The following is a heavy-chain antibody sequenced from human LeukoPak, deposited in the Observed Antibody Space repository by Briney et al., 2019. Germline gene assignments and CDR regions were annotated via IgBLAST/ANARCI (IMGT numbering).Heavy chain of an antibody. Sequence: GGSLRLSCSASGFTFSSYVMTWVRQAPGQGLEWVSAISGSGDDTYYADSVKGRFTISRDNSKNTLYLQMNSLRAEDTAVYYCAKKEAMIRGVPYYYDFWGQGALVTVSS. D-gene: IGHD3-10*01. CDR3: AKKEAMIRGVPYYYDF. CDR1: GFTFSSYV. V-gene: IGHV3-23*01. J-gene: IGHJ4*02. CDR2: ISGSGDDT.